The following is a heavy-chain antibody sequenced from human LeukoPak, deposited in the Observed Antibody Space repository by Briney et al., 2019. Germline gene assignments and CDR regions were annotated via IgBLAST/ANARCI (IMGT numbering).Heavy chain of an antibody. J-gene: IGHJ4*02. CDR2: FSASGGTT. V-gene: IGHV3-23*01. D-gene: IGHD1-26*01. CDR1: GFPFSRPA. CDR3: AKANYSGSYYFDS. Sequence: GGPLRLSCAASGFPFSRPAMNWVRQAPGKGLVWVSSFSASGGTTYYADSVKGRFTISRDNSKNTLSVQMNSLRAEDTAVYYCAKANYSGSYYFDSWGQGTLVTVSS.